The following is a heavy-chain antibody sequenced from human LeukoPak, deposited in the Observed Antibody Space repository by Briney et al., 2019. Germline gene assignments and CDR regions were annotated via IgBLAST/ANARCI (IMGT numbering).Heavy chain of an antibody. D-gene: IGHD3-10*01. J-gene: IGHJ4*02. V-gene: IGHV4-4*02. CDR1: GGSISSSNW. Sequence: SETLSLTCAVSGGSISSSNWWSWVRQPPGKGLEWIEEIYHSGSTNYNPSLKSRVTISVDKSKNQFTLKLSSVTAADTAVYYCARDADYGSGSYYYPLDYWGQGTLVTVSS. CDR3: ARDADYGSGSYYYPLDY. CDR2: IYHSGST.